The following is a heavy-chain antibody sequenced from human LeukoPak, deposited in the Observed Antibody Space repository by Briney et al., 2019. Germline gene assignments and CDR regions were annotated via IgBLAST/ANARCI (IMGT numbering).Heavy chain of an antibody. Sequence: GGSLRLSCAASGLTFSSYSMNWVRQAPGKGLEWVSFISGTGSHIYYADSVKGRFTISRDNAKNALFLQLNSLGTEDTAVYYCARDLANDAFYDFWSGPNWGQGTLVTVSS. CDR2: ISGTGSHI. D-gene: IGHD3-3*01. CDR1: GLTFSSYS. CDR3: ARDLANDAFYDFWSGPN. V-gene: IGHV3-21*01. J-gene: IGHJ4*02.